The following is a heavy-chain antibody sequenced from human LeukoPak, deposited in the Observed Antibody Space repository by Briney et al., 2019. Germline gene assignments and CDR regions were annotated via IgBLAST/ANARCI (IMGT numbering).Heavy chain of an antibody. V-gene: IGHV4-39*01. J-gene: IGHJ4*02. CDR2: IYYSGST. CDR1: GGSVSSGSYY. CDR3: ARAVAVAAYYFDY. D-gene: IGHD6-19*01. Sequence: PSETLSLTCTVSGGSVSSGSYYWSWIRQPPGKGLEWIGGIYYSGSTYYNPSLKSRVTISVDTSKNQFSLKLSSVTAADTAVYYCARAVAVAAYYFDYWGQGTLVTVSS.